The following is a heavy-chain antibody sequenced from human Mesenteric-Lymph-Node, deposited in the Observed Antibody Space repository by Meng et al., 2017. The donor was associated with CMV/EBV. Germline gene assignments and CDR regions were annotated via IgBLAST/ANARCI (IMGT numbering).Heavy chain of an antibody. D-gene: IGHD3-9*01. Sequence: GGSLRPSCVASGFTFNVHWMSWVRQAPGKGLEWVANINQDGSEKYYVDSVKGRFTISRDNTKKSQYLQMSSLRAEDAAVYYCASRYYYGMDVWGQGTPGTVSS. CDR1: GFTFNVHW. J-gene: IGHJ6*02. CDR2: INQDGSEK. V-gene: IGHV3-7*01. CDR3: ASRYYYGMDV.